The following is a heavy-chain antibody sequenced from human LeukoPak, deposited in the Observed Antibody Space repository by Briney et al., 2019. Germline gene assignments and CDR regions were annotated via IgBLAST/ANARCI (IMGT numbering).Heavy chain of an antibody. CDR3: ARAEQLAFDP. J-gene: IGHJ5*02. D-gene: IGHD6-6*01. V-gene: IGHV3-21*04. CDR2: ISSSSSYI. CDR1: GFTFSSYS. Sequence: GGSLRLSCAAYGFTFSSYSRNWVRQAPGKGLEWVSSISSSSSYIYYADSVKGRFTISRDNPKNSLYLQMNSLRAEDTAVYYCARAEQLAFDPWGQGTLVTVSS.